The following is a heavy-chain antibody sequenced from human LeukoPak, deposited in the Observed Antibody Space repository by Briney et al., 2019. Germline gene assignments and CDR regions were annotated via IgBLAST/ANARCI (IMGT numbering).Heavy chain of an antibody. Sequence: SSETLSLTCTVSGASIDNYYWDWIRHSPGKGLEWIACISNSGSTKYNHSLTDRVTMSVDRSKNQVSLRLRSVTAADTGVYYCTKGYSKPFNKGGQAPLVTVSS. CDR3: TKGYSKPFNK. J-gene: IGHJ4*02. CDR1: GASIDNYY. CDR2: ISNSGST. V-gene: IGHV4-59*13. D-gene: IGHD2-15*01.